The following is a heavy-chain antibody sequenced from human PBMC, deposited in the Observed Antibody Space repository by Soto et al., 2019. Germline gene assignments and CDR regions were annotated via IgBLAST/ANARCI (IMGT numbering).Heavy chain of an antibody. CDR3: ARDGAYDFGSPRGYYYYYMDV. J-gene: IGHJ6*03. CDR2: ISSSSSYI. CDR1: GFTFSSYS. Sequence: EVQLVESGGGLVKPGGSLRLSCAASGFTFSSYSMNWVRQAPGKGLEWVSSISSSSSYIYYADSVKGRFTISRDNAKNSLYLQMNSLSAEDTAVYYCARDGAYDFGSPRGYYYYYMDVWGKGTTVTVSS. D-gene: IGHD3-3*01. V-gene: IGHV3-21*01.